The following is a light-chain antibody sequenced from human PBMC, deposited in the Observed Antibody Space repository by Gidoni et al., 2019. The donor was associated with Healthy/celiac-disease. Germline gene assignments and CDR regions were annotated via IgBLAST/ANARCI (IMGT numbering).Light chain of an antibody. CDR1: QSVSSY. V-gene: IGKV3-11*01. Sequence: EIVLTQSPATLSLSPGERATLSCRASQSVSSYLAWYQQKPGQAPRLLIYAASNRATGIPARFSGSWSGTDFTLTISSLEPEDFAVYYCQQRSNWPLGTLTFGGGTKVEIK. J-gene: IGKJ4*01. CDR3: QQRSNWPLGTLT. CDR2: AAS.